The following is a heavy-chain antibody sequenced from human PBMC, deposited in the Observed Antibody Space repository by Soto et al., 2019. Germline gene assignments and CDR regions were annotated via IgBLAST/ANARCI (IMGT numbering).Heavy chain of an antibody. Sequence: QVQLVQSGAEVKKPGASVKVSCKASGYTFTSYDINWVRQATGQGLEWMGWMNPNSGNTGYAQKFQGRVTMTRNTSKNTASMELSSVRSEDPAVYYCGGEQSTSRGAGFAPWAQETLVTVSS. CDR1: GYTFTSYD. D-gene: IGHD6-19*01. J-gene: IGHJ5*02. CDR2: MNPNSGNT. V-gene: IGHV1-8*01. CDR3: GGEQSTSRGAGFAP.